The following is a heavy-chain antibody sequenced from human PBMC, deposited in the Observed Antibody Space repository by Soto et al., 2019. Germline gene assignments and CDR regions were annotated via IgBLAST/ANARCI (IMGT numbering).Heavy chain of an antibody. D-gene: IGHD2-15*01. CDR1: RGSLSTNP. Sequence: QVQLVQSGTEVKKPGSSVKVSCKASRGSLSTNPISWVRQAPGQGLEWMGGTGSGTGPGNHAKKFEGRLTVTADKSTSTVYMELTNLSSEDTAVYYCARRHSGGFFRFFDSWGQGTLVTASS. CDR3: ARRHSGGFFRFFDS. CDR2: TGSGTGPG. V-gene: IGHV1-69*06. J-gene: IGHJ4*02.